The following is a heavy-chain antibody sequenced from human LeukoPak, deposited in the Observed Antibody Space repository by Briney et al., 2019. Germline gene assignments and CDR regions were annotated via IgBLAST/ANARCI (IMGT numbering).Heavy chain of an antibody. CDR3: ARASYDFYY. J-gene: IGHJ4*02. Sequence: PSQTLSLTCTVYGGSISSGSYYWSWIRQPAGKGLEWIGRIYTSGSTNYNPSLKSRITISVDTSKNQFSLKLSSVTAADTAVYYCARASYDFYYWGQGTLVTVSS. CDR1: GGSISSGSYY. V-gene: IGHV4-61*02. D-gene: IGHD3-16*01. CDR2: IYTSGST.